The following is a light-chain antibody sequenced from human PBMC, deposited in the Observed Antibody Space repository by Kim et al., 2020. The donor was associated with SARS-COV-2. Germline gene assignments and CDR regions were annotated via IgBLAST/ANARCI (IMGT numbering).Light chain of an antibody. J-gene: IGLJ2*01. V-gene: IGLV1-44*01. CDR3: EAWDDSLV. CDR1: SPNIGSNT. Sequence: GTPGQRVTISGSGSSPNIGSNTVNWYQQLPGTAPKLLIYSNNQRPSGVPDRFSGSKSGTSASLAISGLQSEDEADYYCEAWDDSLVFGGGTQLTVL. CDR2: SNN.